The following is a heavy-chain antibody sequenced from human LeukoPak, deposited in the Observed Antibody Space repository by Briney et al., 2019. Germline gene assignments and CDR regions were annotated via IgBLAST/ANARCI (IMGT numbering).Heavy chain of an antibody. Sequence: SVKVSCKASGGTFSSYAISWVRQAPGQGLEWMGGIIPIFGTANYAQKFQGRVTITADKSTSTAYMELSSLRSEDTAVYYCASPRRRGVSIHAEYFQHWGQGTLVTVSS. V-gene: IGHV1-69*06. CDR3: ASPRRRGVSIHAEYFQH. J-gene: IGHJ1*01. D-gene: IGHD2-8*01. CDR2: IIPIFGTA. CDR1: GGTFSSYA.